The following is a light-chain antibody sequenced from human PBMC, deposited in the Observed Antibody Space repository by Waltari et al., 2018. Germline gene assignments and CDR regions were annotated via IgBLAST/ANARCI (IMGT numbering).Light chain of an antibody. CDR3: HQYKIWPRSYT. Sequence: EIVMTQSPATLSVSPGERATLSCRASQSVSSNLAWYQQKPGQAPRLLIYDASTRATGIPARFSGSGSGTEFTLTISSLQSEDFAVYYCHQYKIWPRSYTFGQGTKLEIK. J-gene: IGKJ2*01. V-gene: IGKV3-15*01. CDR1: QSVSSN. CDR2: DAS.